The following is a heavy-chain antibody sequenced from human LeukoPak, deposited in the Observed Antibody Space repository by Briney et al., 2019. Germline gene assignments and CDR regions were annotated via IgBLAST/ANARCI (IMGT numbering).Heavy chain of an antibody. V-gene: IGHV4-34*01. CDR1: GGSFSGYY. J-gene: IGHJ4*02. D-gene: IGHD2-21*02. Sequence: PSETLSLTCAVYGGSFSGYYWSWIRQPPGKGLEWIGEINHSGSTNYNPSLKRRVTISVDTSKNQFSLKLSSVTAADTAVYYCARGAKRSDCGGDCSGPFDYWGQGTLVTVSS. CDR2: INHSGST. CDR3: ARGAKRSDCGGDCSGPFDY.